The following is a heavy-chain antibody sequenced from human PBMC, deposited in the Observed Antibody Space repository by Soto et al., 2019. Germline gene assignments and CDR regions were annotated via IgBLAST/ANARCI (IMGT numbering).Heavy chain of an antibody. CDR3: SRGILV. V-gene: IGHV4-31*03. CDR2: ISYGGST. J-gene: IGHJ4*02. CDR1: GGSINSGGYC. D-gene: IGHD5-18*01. Sequence: QVQLQESGPGLVKPSQTLSLTCTVSGGSINSGGYCWSWIRQHPGKDLDWIRCISYGGSTSYNPSLKSRVTISVDTSKNQFSLKLSSVTAADTAVYYCSRGILVWGQGTLITVSS.